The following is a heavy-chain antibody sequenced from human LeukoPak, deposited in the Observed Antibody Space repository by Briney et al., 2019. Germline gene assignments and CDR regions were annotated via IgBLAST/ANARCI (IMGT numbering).Heavy chain of an antibody. J-gene: IGHJ4*02. CDR2: IYYSGST. CDR1: RGSISSGTYY. Sequence: SETLSLTCTVSRGSISSGTYYWGWIRQPPGKGLEWIGSIYYSGSTYYNPSLKSRVAISVDTSKSQFSLKVSSLTAADTAIYYCARHLRPTFYFDYWGQGTLVTVSS. CDR3: ARHLRPTFYFDY. V-gene: IGHV4-39*01. D-gene: IGHD2/OR15-2a*01.